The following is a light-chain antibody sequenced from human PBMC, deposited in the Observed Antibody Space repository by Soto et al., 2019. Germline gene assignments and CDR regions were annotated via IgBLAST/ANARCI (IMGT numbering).Light chain of an antibody. CDR2: DAF. CDR1: QSVDNW. V-gene: IGKV1-5*01. CDR3: QQYDSPPPT. Sequence: DIQMTQSPPTLSASVGDRVTITCRASQSVDNWLACYQQKPGKAPELLIYDAFIVKSGVSSRFSSSRSGTGCALTISSLQPDDSATHYCQQYDSPPPTFGQGTKVDI. J-gene: IGKJ1*01.